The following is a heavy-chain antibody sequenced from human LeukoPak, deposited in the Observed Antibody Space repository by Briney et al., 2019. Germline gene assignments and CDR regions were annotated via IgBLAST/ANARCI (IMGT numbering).Heavy chain of an antibody. CDR1: GGSVSFGGYY. CDR2: IYYSGST. Sequence: SQTLSLTCTVTGGSVSFGGYYWIWIRQHPRKGLEWIGYIYYSGSTYYNPSLKSRVTISVDTSKNQFSLKLSSVTAADTAVYYCASAVVTASDAFDIWGQVTMVTVSS. J-gene: IGHJ3*02. D-gene: IGHD2-21*02. V-gene: IGHV4-31*03. CDR3: ASAVVTASDAFDI.